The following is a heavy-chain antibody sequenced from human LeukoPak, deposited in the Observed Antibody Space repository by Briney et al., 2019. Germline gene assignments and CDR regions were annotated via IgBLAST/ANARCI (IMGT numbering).Heavy chain of an antibody. CDR3: ARGELYSYYYYMDV. D-gene: IGHD1-26*01. Sequence: KPSETRSLTCTVSGGSISSSSYYWGWIRQPPGKGLEWIGSIYYSGSTYYNPSLKSRVTISVDTSKNQFSLKLSSVTAADTAVYYCARGELYSYYYYMDVWGKGTTVTVSS. J-gene: IGHJ6*03. CDR2: IYYSGST. CDR1: GGSISSSSYY. V-gene: IGHV4-39*01.